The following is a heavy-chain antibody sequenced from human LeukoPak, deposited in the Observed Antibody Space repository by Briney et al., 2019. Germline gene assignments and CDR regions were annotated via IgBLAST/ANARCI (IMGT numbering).Heavy chain of an antibody. Sequence: ETLSLTCAVYGGSFSGYYWSWVRQAPGKGLEWVGRIKSKTDGGTTDYAAPVKGRFTISRDDSKNTLYLQMNSLKTEDTAVYYCTTVAVAGTLTYYYYYYMDVWGKGTTVTVSS. CDR1: GGSFSGYY. D-gene: IGHD6-19*01. J-gene: IGHJ6*03. V-gene: IGHV3-15*01. CDR2: IKSKTDGGTT. CDR3: TTVAVAGTLTYYYYYYMDV.